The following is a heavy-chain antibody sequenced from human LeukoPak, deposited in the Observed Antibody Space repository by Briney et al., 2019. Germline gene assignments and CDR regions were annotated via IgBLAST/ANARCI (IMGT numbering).Heavy chain of an antibody. CDR1: GFTFSSYG. D-gene: IGHD2-2*01. Sequence: GGSLRLSCAASGFTFSSYGMHWVRQAPGKGLEWVAFIRYDGSNKYYADSVKGRFTISRDNSKNTLYLQMNSLRAEDTAVYYCAKDRGYCSSTSCPQDYWGQGTLVTVSP. CDR2: IRYDGSNK. J-gene: IGHJ4*02. V-gene: IGHV3-30*02. CDR3: AKDRGYCSSTSCPQDY.